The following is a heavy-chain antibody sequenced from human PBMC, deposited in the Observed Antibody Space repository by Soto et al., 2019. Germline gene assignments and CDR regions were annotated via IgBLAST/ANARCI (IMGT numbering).Heavy chain of an antibody. CDR1: GFTFSSYA. Sequence: PGGSLRLSCAASGFTFSSYAMSWVRQAPGKGLEWVSAISGSGGSTYYADSVKGRFTISRDNSKNTLYLQMNSLRAEDTAVYYCAKGGMIVVVMTNFDYWGQGTLVTVSS. V-gene: IGHV3-23*01. J-gene: IGHJ4*02. D-gene: IGHD3-22*01. CDR3: AKGGMIVVVMTNFDY. CDR2: ISGSGGST.